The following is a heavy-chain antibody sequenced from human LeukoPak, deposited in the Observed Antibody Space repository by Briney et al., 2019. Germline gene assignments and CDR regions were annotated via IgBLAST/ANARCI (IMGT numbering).Heavy chain of an antibody. CDR3: ARAPRITMVRGVIVRFGWFDP. D-gene: IGHD3-10*01. J-gene: IGHJ5*02. Sequence: SETLSLTCTVSGGSISSSSYYWGWIRQPPGKGLEWIGSIYYSGSTYYNPSLKSRVTISVDTSKNQFSLKLSSVTAADTAMYYCARAPRITMVRGVIVRFGWFDPWGQGTLVTVSS. V-gene: IGHV4-39*07. CDR2: IYYSGST. CDR1: GGSISSSSYY.